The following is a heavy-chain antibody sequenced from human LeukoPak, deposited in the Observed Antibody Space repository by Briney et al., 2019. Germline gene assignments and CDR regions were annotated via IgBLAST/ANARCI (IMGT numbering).Heavy chain of an antibody. J-gene: IGHJ6*03. D-gene: IGHD3-16*01. Sequence: GGSLRLSCAVSGFIFGNSAMSWVRQAPGKGLEWISGISASGHYTYTADSLKGRFTISRDNSKNTLYLQMNNLRAEDTALYYCAKDGSWGDYQFYFYIDVWGNGTTVTVSS. CDR2: ISASGHYT. V-gene: IGHV3-23*01. CDR3: AKDGSWGDYQFYFYIDV. CDR1: GFIFGNSA.